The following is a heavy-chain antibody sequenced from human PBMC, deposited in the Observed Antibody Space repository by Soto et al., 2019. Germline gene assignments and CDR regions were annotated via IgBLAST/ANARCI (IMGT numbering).Heavy chain of an antibody. D-gene: IGHD6-19*01. CDR3: ARDRSLAGEYYFDY. V-gene: IGHV1-2*02. Sequence: ASVKVSCKASGYTFTGYYMQWVRQAPGQGLEWMGWINPNRGVTNYAQKFQGRVTMTRDTSITTAYLELSRLRSDDTAVYYCARDRSLAGEYYFDYWGQGTLVTVSS. J-gene: IGHJ4*02. CDR1: GYTFTGYY. CDR2: INPNRGVT.